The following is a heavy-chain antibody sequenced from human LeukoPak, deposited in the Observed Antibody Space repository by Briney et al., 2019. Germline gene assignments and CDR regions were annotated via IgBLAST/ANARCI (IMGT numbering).Heavy chain of an antibody. CDR1: GFTFSSYG. CDR3: ARGEMATQGAFDI. D-gene: IGHD5-24*01. V-gene: IGHV3-30*03. CDR2: ISYDGSNK. Sequence: PGGTLRLSCAASGFTFSSYGMSWVRQAPGKGLEWVAVISYDGSNKYYADSVKGRFTISRDNSKNTLYLQMNSLRAEDTAVYYCARGEMATQGAFDIWGQGTMVTVSS. J-gene: IGHJ3*02.